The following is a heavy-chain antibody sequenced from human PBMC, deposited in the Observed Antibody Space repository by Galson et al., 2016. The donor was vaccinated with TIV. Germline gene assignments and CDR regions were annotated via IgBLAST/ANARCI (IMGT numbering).Heavy chain of an antibody. J-gene: IGHJ4*02. CDR3: AAFPFYYDNSGTPFDY. Sequence: SVKVSCKASGFIFTSSAVQWVRHARGQRLEWIGWIVVGSGNTNYAQNFQERVTITRDMSTSTVYMELSSLRPEDTAVYYCAAFPFYYDNSGTPFDYWGQGTLVTVSS. CDR2: IVVGSGNT. CDR1: GFIFTSSA. V-gene: IGHV1-58*01. D-gene: IGHD3-22*01.